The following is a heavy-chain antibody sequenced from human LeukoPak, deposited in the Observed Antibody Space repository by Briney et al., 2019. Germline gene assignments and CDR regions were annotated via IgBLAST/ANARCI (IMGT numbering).Heavy chain of an antibody. CDR2: IIPIFGTA. D-gene: IGHD5-18*01. CDR1: GYTFTGYY. J-gene: IGHJ4*02. V-gene: IGHV1-2*02. Sequence: ASVKVSCKASGYTFTGYYMHWVRQAPGQGLEWMGGIIPIFGTANYAQKFQGRVTMTRSTSISTAYMELSSLRSDDTAVYYCAMVTPYYFNYWGQGTLVTVSS. CDR3: AMVTPYYFNY.